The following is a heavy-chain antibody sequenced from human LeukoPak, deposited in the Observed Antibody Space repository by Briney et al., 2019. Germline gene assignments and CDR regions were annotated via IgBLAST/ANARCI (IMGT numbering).Heavy chain of an antibody. CDR2: ISYSGST. CDR1: GFTFSDYF. V-gene: IGHV3-11*01. J-gene: IGHJ4*02. D-gene: IGHD2-15*01. CDR3: AKGQRWELPLDF. Sequence: PGGSLRLSCAASGFTFSDYFMTWIRQAPGKGLEWVSYISYSGSTYYADSVKGRFTISRDVSKSTLYLQMNSLRAEDTALYYCAKGQRWELPLDFWGQGTLVTVSS.